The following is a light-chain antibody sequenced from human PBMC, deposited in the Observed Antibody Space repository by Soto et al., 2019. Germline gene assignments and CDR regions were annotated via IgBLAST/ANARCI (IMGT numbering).Light chain of an antibody. J-gene: IGLJ7*01. V-gene: IGLV1-47*01. Sequence: QSVLTQPPTASGTPGQRVTISCSGSESTIGRNYVYWYQQVPGTAPKLVIYRNEQRPSGVPDRFSGSKSGTSASLAISGLRSEDEAEYYCVAWDDIVGGGVFGGGTQLTVL. CDR1: ESTIGRNY. CDR2: RNE. CDR3: VAWDDIVGGGV.